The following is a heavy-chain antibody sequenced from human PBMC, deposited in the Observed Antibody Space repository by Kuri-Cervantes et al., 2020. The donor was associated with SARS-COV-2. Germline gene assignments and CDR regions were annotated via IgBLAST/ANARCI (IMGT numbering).Heavy chain of an antibody. CDR1: GGTYTTHA. CDR2: IIPIFGTI. CDR3: AKFRAGAVATGPDDLDY. J-gene: IGHJ4*02. D-gene: IGHD6-19*01. Sequence: SVKVSCKASGGTYTTHAFSWVRQAPGQGLEWMGGIIPIFGTIRNEQRFQGRLTIAADENTNTAYMELSSLRSEDTAIYYCAKFRAGAVATGPDDLDYWGQGTQVTVSS. V-gene: IGHV1-69*13.